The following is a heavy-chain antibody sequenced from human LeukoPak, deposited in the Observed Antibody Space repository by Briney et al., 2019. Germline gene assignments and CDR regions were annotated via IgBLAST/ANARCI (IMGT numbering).Heavy chain of an antibody. CDR3: VRGHRPGGPHGDPFDY. J-gene: IGHJ4*02. D-gene: IGHD4-17*01. CDR2: IYTSGST. Sequence: PSETLSLTCTVSGGSISSYYWSWIRQPAGKGLEWIGRIYTSGSTNYNPSLKSRVTMSLDTSKNQFSLGLRSVTAADTAVYYCVRGHRPGGPHGDPFDYWGQGTLVTVSS. CDR1: GGSISSYY. V-gene: IGHV4-4*07.